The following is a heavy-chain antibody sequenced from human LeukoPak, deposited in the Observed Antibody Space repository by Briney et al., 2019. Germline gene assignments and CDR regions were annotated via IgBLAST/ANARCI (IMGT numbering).Heavy chain of an antibody. J-gene: IGHJ3*02. CDR3: AAAAMLYNWSDVISFDI. V-gene: IGHV1-58*01. Sequence: ASVKVSCKASGFTFTSSAVQWVRQARGQRLEWIGWIVVGSSNTNYAQKFQERVTITRDMSTSTAYMELSSLRSEDTAVYYCAAAAMLYNWSDVISFDIWGQGTMITVSS. CDR2: IVVGSSNT. D-gene: IGHD1-20*01. CDR1: GFTFTSSA.